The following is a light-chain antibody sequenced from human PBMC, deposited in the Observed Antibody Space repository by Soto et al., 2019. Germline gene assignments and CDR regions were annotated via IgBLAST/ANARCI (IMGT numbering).Light chain of an antibody. CDR3: SSYAGRNFPVV. CDR2: DVT. V-gene: IGLV2-8*01. CDR1: SSDIGSYNF. J-gene: IGLJ2*01. Sequence: QSALTQPPSASGSPGQSVTISCTGASSDIGSYNFVSWYQQHPDKAPKLLIYDVTQRPSGVPDRFSGSKSGNTAALTVSGLLAEDEAYYYCSSYAGRNFPVVFGGGTKLTVL.